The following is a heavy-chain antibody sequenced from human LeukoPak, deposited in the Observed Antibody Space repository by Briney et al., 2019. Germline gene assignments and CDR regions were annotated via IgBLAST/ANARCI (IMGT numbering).Heavy chain of an antibody. CDR3: ARAVGPFDI. CDR2: IWYDGSIK. D-gene: IGHD3-16*01. Sequence: PGGSLRLSCAASGFTFSNFAMSWVRQAPGKGLEWVAVIWYDGSIKYYADSVKGRFTISRDNSKNTLYLQMNSLRAEDTAVYYCARAVGPFDIWGQGTIVIVSS. V-gene: IGHV3-33*08. J-gene: IGHJ3*02. CDR1: GFTFSNFA.